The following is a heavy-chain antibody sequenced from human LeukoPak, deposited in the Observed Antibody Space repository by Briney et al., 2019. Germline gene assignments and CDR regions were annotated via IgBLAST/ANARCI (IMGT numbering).Heavy chain of an antibody. CDR1: GFTFSSYW. J-gene: IGHJ4*02. Sequence: GGSLRLSCAASGFTFSSYWMNWVRQAPGKGLEWVANIKPDGSGDYYVDSVKGRFTISRDNAKNSLYLQMNSLRAEDTALYYCARDCAIATAGSDYWGQGTLVTVAS. CDR2: IKPDGSGD. V-gene: IGHV3-7*01. D-gene: IGHD6-13*01. CDR3: ARDCAIATAGSDY.